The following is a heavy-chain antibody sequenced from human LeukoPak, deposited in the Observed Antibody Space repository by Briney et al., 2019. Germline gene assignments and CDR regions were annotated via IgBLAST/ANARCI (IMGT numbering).Heavy chain of an antibody. CDR2: IYSGGST. CDR1: GFTVSSNY. D-gene: IGHD3-22*01. V-gene: IGHV3-53*01. CDR3: AREYYYDSSYIN. J-gene: IGHJ4*02. Sequence: GGSLRLSCAASGFTVSSNYMSWVRQAPGKGLEWVSVIYSGGSTYYADSVKGRFTIPRDNSKNTLYLQMNSLRAEDTAVYYCAREYYYDSSYINWGQGTLVTVSS.